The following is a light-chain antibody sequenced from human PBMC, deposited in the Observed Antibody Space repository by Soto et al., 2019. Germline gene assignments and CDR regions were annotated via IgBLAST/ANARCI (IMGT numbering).Light chain of an antibody. CDR1: QSFRGL. V-gene: IGKV3-11*01. J-gene: IGKJ5*01. Sequence: EVVLTQSPVTRSLSPGERATLSCRASQSFRGLLAWYQQKPGQAPRLLIYDAYNRATGIPPRFSGSGSGTDFTLTISSLEPEDSAVYYGQQRHMWPITFGQGTRLEIK. CDR2: DAY. CDR3: QQRHMWPIT.